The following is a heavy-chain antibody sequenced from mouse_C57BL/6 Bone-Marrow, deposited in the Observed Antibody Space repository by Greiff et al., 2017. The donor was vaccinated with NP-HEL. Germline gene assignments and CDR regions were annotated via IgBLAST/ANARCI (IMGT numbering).Heavy chain of an antibody. CDR3: ARGLLWLRRRDYYAMDY. V-gene: IGHV1-64*01. Sequence: QVQLQQPGAELVKPGASVKLSCKASGYTFTSYWMHWVKQRPGQGLEWIGMIHPNSGSTNYNEKFKSKATLTVDKSSSTAYMQLSSLTSEDSAFYCCARGLLWLRRRDYYAMDYWGQGTSVTVSS. CDR1: GYTFTSYW. CDR2: IHPNSGST. D-gene: IGHD2-2*01. J-gene: IGHJ4*01.